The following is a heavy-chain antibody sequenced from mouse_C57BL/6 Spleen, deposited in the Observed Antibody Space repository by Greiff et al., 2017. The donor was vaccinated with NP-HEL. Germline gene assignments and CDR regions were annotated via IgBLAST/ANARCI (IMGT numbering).Heavy chain of an antibody. CDR3: ATYYNPFDY. CDR1: GYTFTSYW. V-gene: IGHV1-64*01. J-gene: IGHJ2*01. CDR2: IHPNSGST. D-gene: IGHD2-12*01. Sequence: QVQLQQPGAELVKPGASVKLSCKASGYTFTSYWMHWVKQRPGQGLEWIGMIHPNSGSTNYNEKFKSKATLTVDKSSSTTYMRLSSLTSEVAAVYYWATYYNPFDYWGQGTTLTVSS.